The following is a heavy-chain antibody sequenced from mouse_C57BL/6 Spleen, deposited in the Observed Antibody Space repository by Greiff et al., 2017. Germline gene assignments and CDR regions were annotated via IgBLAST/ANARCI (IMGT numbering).Heavy chain of an antibody. J-gene: IGHJ1*03. Sequence: EVQRVESGGGLVQPGGSLSLSCAASGFTFTDYYMSWVRQPPGKALEWLGFIRNKAIGYTTEYSATVKGRFTSTRDNSHSILYLQMNALRSEDSATYYCARLYGNYVWYFDVWGTGTTVTVSS. D-gene: IGHD2-1*01. CDR2: IRNKAIGYTT. CDR1: GFTFTDYY. V-gene: IGHV7-3*01. CDR3: ARLYGNYVWYFDV.